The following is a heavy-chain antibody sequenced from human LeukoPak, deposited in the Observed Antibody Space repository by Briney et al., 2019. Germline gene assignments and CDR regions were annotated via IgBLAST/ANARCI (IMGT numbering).Heavy chain of an antibody. D-gene: IGHD3-10*02. CDR2: LSSSGSAF. Sequence: GGSLRLSCEDSGFTFRSYEMNWVRQAPGKGLEWIAYLSSSGSAFSYADSVKGRFTIARDNAKNSVYLEMNSLRAEDTAVYYCAELGITMIGGVWGKGTTVTISS. J-gene: IGHJ6*03. CDR1: GFTFRSYE. V-gene: IGHV3-48*03. CDR3: AELGITMIGGV.